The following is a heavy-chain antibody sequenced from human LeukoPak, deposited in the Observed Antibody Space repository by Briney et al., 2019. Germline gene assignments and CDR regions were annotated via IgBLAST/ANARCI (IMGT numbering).Heavy chain of an antibody. D-gene: IGHD3/OR15-3a*01. Sequence: SETLSLTCTVSGVSISSSYSSWGWIRQPPGMGLEWIGSIYYTGNTYYNASLKSQVSISIDTSKNQFSLKLTSVTAADTAVYYCARQTGSGLFILPGGQGTLVTVSS. J-gene: IGHJ4*02. CDR2: IYYTGNT. V-gene: IGHV4-39*01. CDR3: ARQTGSGLFILP. CDR1: GVSISSSYSS.